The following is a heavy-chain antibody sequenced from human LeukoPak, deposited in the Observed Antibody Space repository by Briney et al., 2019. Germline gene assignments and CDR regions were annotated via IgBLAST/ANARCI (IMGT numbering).Heavy chain of an antibody. J-gene: IGHJ4*02. CDR2: ISWNSGSI. CDR1: GFTFDDYA. D-gene: IGHD3-10*01. CDR3: AKGIRFGELSHYFDY. V-gene: IGHV3-9*03. Sequence: GGSLRLSCAASGFTFDDYAMHWVRQAPGKGLEWVSGISWNSGSIGYAGSVKGRFTISRDNAKNSLYLQMNSLRAEDMALYYCAKGIRFGELSHYFDYWGQGTLVTVSS.